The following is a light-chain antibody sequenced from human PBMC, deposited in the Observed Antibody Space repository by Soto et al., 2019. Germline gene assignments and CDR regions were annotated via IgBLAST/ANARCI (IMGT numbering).Light chain of an antibody. Sequence: QSVLTQPASVSGSPGQSITISCTGTSSDVGNYKYVSWYQQHPGKAPKLMIYEVSNRPSGVSNRFSGSKSGSTASLTISGLQAEDEADYYCSLYISGSTYVFGTGTKVTVL. CDR3: SLYISGSTYV. CDR1: SSDVGNYKY. J-gene: IGLJ1*01. V-gene: IGLV2-14*01. CDR2: EVS.